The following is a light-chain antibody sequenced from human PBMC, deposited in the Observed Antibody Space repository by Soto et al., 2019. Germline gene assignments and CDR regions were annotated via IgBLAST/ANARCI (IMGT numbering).Light chain of an antibody. V-gene: IGKV3-20*01. Sequence: EIVLTQSPGTLSLSPGEGATLSCRASQSVSSTYLTWYQQKPGQAPRLLIYGASSRATGIPDRFSGSGSGTDFTLTISRLEPEDFAVYYCQQFGGSPSFGRGTKVEIK. CDR3: QQFGGSPS. CDR2: GAS. J-gene: IGKJ1*01. CDR1: QSVSSTY.